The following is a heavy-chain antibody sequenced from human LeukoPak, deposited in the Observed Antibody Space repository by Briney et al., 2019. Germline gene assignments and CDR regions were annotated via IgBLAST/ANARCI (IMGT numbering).Heavy chain of an antibody. CDR2: INHSGST. J-gene: IGHJ4*02. CDR1: GGSFSGYY. Sequence: SSETLSLTCAVYGGSFSGYYWSWIRQPPGRGLEWIGEINHSGSTNYNPSLKSRVTISVDTSKNQFSLKLSSVTAADTAVYYCARGDPSGSSTNFDYWGQGTLVTVSS. D-gene: IGHD1-26*01. CDR3: ARGDPSGSSTNFDY. V-gene: IGHV4-34*01.